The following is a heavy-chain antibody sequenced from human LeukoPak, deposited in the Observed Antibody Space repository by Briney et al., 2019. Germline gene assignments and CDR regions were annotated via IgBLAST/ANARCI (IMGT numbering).Heavy chain of an antibody. CDR3: ARHSGYSSGWDAYYFDY. J-gene: IGHJ4*02. Sequence: GSLRLSCAASGFTVSSNYMSWVRQAPGKGLEWVSVIYSGGSTYYADSVKGRFTISRDNSKNTLYLQMNSLRAEDTAVHYCARHSGYSSGWDAYYFDYWGQGTLVTVSS. CDR2: IYSGGST. V-gene: IGHV3-53*01. CDR1: GFTVSSNY. D-gene: IGHD6-19*01.